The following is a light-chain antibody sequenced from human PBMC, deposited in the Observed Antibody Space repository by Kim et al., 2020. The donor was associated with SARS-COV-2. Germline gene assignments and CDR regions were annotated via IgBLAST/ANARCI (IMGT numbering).Light chain of an antibody. J-gene: IGKJ5*01. CDR2: GAS. V-gene: IGKV1-17*01. CDR3: LQYETSPMT. Sequence: ASVGKGATTSRPTRQDSRNALGWYQQKPGKAPKRLIYGASSWDTGVPERFSGSGSGTDFTLTISRLQPEDFAMYFCLQYETSPMTFGHGTQVEIK. CDR1: QDSRNA.